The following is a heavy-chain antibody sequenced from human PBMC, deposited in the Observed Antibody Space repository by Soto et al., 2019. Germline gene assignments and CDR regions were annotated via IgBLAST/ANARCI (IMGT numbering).Heavy chain of an antibody. D-gene: IGHD1-1*01. V-gene: IGHV3-11*06. CDR3: ARDLAWKRGKVGRYYYGMDV. CDR2: ISTRSTYT. CDR1: GFIFSDYY. Sequence: QVLVVESGGGLVKAGGSLRLSCAASGFIFSDYYMSWVRQTPGKGLEWVSYISTRSTYTNYADSVKGRFTISRDNTKNSLYLQMDSLRVEDTAVYYCARDLAWKRGKVGRYYYGMDVWGQVTTVTVSS. J-gene: IGHJ6*02.